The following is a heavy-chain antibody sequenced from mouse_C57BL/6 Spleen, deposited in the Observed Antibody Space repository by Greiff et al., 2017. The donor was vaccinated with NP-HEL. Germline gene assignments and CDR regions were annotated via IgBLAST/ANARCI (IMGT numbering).Heavy chain of an antibody. CDR1: GYTFTDYN. CDR2: INPNNGGT. CDR3: ARKARIYYGNYGWYFDV. D-gene: IGHD2-1*01. Sequence: EVQLQQSGPELVKPGASVKIPCKASGYTFTDYNMDWVKQSHGKSLEWIGDINPNNGGTIYNQKFKGKATLTVDKSSSTAYMELRSLTSEDTAVYYCARKARIYYGNYGWYFDVWGTGTTVTVSS. J-gene: IGHJ1*03. V-gene: IGHV1-18*01.